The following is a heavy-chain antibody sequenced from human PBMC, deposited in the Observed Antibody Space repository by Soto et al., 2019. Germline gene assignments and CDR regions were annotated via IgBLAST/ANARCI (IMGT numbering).Heavy chain of an antibody. CDR1: GFIFSQYV. Sequence: QVQLVESGGGVVQPGRSLRLSCTASGFIFSQYVMHWVRQAPGKGLEWVAIISYDATNQYYADSVRGRFTISRDNSNNTVYLQMYRLSAEDTAVYYCAREGVGPYDFWSGYYVHWGQGTLVTVSS. CDR3: AREGVGPYDFWSGYYVH. J-gene: IGHJ4*02. V-gene: IGHV3-30-3*01. D-gene: IGHD3-3*01. CDR2: ISYDATNQ.